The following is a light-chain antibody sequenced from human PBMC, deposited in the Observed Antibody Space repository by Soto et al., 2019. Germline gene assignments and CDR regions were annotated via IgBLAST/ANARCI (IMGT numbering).Light chain of an antibody. CDR1: QSVDTF. CDR2: DSS. CDR3: QQRRNLLS. J-gene: IGKJ4*01. V-gene: IGKV3-11*01. Sequence: EIVMTQFPATLSASPGGGATLSCRASQSVDTFLSWYQQKPGQAPRLFIYDSSTRAAGIPDRFSGSGSGTDFTLTISSLEPEDFAVYYCQQRRNLLSFGGGTKVDTK.